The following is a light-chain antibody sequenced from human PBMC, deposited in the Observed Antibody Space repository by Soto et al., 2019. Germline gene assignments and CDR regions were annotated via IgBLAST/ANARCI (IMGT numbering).Light chain of an antibody. V-gene: IGKV3-15*01. Sequence: EIVLTQSPGTLSLSPGARAPLSCRARQTISNTFLAWYQQRPGQAPRLLIYGASGRATGVPARFSGWGSGTEFTLTISSLQSEDFAVYYCQQYHNWPPITFGQGTRLEIK. J-gene: IGKJ5*01. CDR1: QTISNT. CDR3: QQYHNWPPIT. CDR2: GAS.